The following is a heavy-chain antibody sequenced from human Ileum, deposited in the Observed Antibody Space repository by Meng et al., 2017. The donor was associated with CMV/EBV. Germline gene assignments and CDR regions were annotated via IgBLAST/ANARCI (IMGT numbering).Heavy chain of an antibody. D-gene: IGHD4-17*01. V-gene: IGHV4-4*02. CDR1: GGSISSSSW. CDR2: IYHSGST. Sequence: LTCAVSGGSISSSSWWSWVRQPPGKGLEWIGEIYHSGSTNYNPSLKSRVTISLDKSKNQFSLKLSSVTAADTAVYYCARGGDYVFDPWGQGTLVTVSS. J-gene: IGHJ5*02. CDR3: ARGGDYVFDP.